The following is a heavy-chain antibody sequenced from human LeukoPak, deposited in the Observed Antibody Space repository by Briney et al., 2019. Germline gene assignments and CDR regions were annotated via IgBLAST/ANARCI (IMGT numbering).Heavy chain of an antibody. V-gene: IGHV5-51*01. J-gene: IGHJ6*02. CDR3: ARWGWFGEGFYYGMDV. Sequence: GESLKISCKGAGYSFTSYWIGWVRQMPGKGLEWMGIIYPGDSDTRYSPSFQGQVTISADKSISTAYLQWSSLKASDTAMYYCARWGWFGEGFYYGMDVWGQGTTVTVSS. D-gene: IGHD3-10*01. CDR2: IYPGDSDT. CDR1: GYSFTSYW.